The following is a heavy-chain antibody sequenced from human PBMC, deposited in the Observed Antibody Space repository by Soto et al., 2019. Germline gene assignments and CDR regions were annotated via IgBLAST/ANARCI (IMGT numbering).Heavy chain of an antibody. CDR3: ARGAADTAMVDS. CDR2: IFYSGST. D-gene: IGHD5-18*01. J-gene: IGHJ4*02. Sequence: SETLSLTCTVSGGSISSYYWSWIRQPAGKGLEWLGYIFYSGSTIYNPSLKSRVTISIHTSKSQFSLQLTSVTAADTAVYYCARGAADTAMVDSWGQGTLVTVS. CDR1: GGSISSYY. V-gene: IGHV4-59*01.